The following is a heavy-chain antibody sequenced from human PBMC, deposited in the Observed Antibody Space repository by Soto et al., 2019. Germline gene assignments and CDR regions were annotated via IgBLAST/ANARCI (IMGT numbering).Heavy chain of an antibody. J-gene: IGHJ6*02. D-gene: IGHD6-13*01. Sequence: SGPTLVNPTQTLTLTCTFSGFSLSTSGMCVSWIRQPPGKALEWLALIDWDDDKYYSTSLKTRLTISKDTSKNQVVLTMTNMDPVDTATYYCARIPYSRSWYGDYYYGMDAWGQGTTVTVSS. CDR3: ARIPYSRSWYGDYYYGMDA. CDR1: GFSLSTSGMC. V-gene: IGHV2-70*01. CDR2: IDWDDDK.